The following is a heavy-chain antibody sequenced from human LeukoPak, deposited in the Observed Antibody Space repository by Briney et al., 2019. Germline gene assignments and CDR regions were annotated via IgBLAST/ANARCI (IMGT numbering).Heavy chain of an antibody. CDR3: ARGRGYSYGPPDY. J-gene: IGHJ4*02. Sequence: SETLSLTCTVSGGSISSSSYYWGWIRQPPGKGLEWIGSIYYSGSTYYNPSLKSRVTISVDTSKNQFSLKLSSVTAADTAVYYCARGRGYSYGPPDYWGQGTLVTVSS. CDR1: GGSISSSSYY. D-gene: IGHD5-18*01. V-gene: IGHV4-39*07. CDR2: IYYSGST.